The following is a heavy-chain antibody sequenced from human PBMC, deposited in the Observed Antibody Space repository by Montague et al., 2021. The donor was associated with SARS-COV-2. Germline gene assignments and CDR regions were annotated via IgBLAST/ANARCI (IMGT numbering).Heavy chain of an antibody. CDR1: GFTSGDYQ. J-gene: IGHJ4*02. CDR3: ARSPRGSGTGWLDY. Sequence: SLRLSCAASGFTSGDYQMTWVRQAPGKGLQWVANINQDETAKTYVDSVKGRFTISRDNAKNSLLLQMNSLKDEDTGVYYCARSPRGSGTGWLDYWGQGTLVTVSS. V-gene: IGHV3-7*01. CDR2: INQDETAK. D-gene: IGHD3/OR15-3a*01.